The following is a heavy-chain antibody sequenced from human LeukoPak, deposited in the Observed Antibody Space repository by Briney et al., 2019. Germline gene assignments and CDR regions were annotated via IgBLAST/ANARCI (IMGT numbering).Heavy chain of an antibody. Sequence: GGSLRLSCAASGFTFSSYAMHWVRQAPGKGLEWVAVISYDGSNKYYTDSVKGRFTISRDNSKNMLYLQMNSLRAEDTAVYYCAKRTSYSGTYPHFDYWGQGTLVTVSS. J-gene: IGHJ4*02. CDR2: ISYDGSNK. CDR3: AKRTSYSGTYPHFDY. D-gene: IGHD1-26*01. CDR1: GFTFSSYA. V-gene: IGHV3-30-3*02.